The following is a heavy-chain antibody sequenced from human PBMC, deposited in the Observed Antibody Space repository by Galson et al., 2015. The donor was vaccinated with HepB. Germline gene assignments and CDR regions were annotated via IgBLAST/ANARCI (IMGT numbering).Heavy chain of an antibody. J-gene: IGHJ6*03. CDR1: GFTFSSYG. D-gene: IGHD3-3*01. V-gene: IGHV3-30*18. Sequence: SLRLSCAASGFTFSSYGMHWVRQAPGKGLEWVAVISYDGSNKYYADSVKGRFTISRDNSKNTLYLQMNSLRAEDTAVYYCAKGGPDDTIFGVVRTKTALDYMDVWGKGTTVTVSS. CDR3: AKGGPDDTIFGVVRTKTALDYMDV. CDR2: ISYDGSNK.